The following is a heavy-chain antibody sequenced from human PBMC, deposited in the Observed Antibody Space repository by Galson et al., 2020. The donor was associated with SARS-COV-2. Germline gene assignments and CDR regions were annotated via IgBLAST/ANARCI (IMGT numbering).Heavy chain of an antibody. Sequence: SETLSLTCTVSGGSISSSSYYWGWIRQPPGKGLEWIGSIYYSGSTYYNPSLKSRVTISVDTSKNQFSLKLSSVTAADTAVYYCARVHDLLGYCSSTSCYSIDYWGQG. CDR1: GGSISSSSYY. CDR3: ARVHDLLGYCSSTSCYSIDY. D-gene: IGHD2-2*01. V-gene: IGHV4-39*07. CDR2: IYYSGST. J-gene: IGHJ4*02.